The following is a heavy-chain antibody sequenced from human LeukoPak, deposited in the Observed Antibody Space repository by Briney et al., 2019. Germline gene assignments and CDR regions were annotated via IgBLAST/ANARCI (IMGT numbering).Heavy chain of an antibody. CDR2: VNYDGYST. D-gene: IGHD6-19*01. V-gene: IGHV3-23*01. Sequence: PGGSLRLSCAASGFTFSSSAMSWVRQAPGKGLEWVSSVNYDGYSTYYAESVKGRFTISRDNSENMLFPQMNSLRAEDAAVYYCAKVHSGSYYSDYWGQGTLVTVST. CDR3: AKVHSGSYYSDY. J-gene: IGHJ4*02. CDR1: GFTFSSSA.